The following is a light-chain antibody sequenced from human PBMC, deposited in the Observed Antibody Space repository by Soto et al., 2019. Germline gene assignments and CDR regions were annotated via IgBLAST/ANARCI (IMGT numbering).Light chain of an antibody. Sequence: QSALTQPRSVSGSPGQSVTISCTGTSSDVVSWYQQHPGKAPKLIIYYVSQRPSGVPDRFSGSKSGNTASLTISGLQAEGEADYYCCSSAGGFTWVFGGGTKVTVL. CDR1: SSDV. CDR2: YVS. J-gene: IGLJ3*02. V-gene: IGLV2-11*01. CDR3: CSSAGGFTWV.